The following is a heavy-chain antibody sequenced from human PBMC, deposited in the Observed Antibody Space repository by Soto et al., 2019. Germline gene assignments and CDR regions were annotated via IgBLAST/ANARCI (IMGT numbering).Heavy chain of an antibody. J-gene: IGHJ5*02. CDR3: ARVGGINWFDP. CDR1: GGSISSSSYS. V-gene: IGHV4-39*07. D-gene: IGHD3-16*01. Sequence: PSETLSLTCIVSGGSISSSSYSWAWIRQPPGKGLEWIGTMYYGVNTYYNPSLKSRVTISVDTSKNQFSLKLSSVTAADTAVYYCARVGGINWFDPWGQGTLVTVSS. CDR2: MYYGVNT.